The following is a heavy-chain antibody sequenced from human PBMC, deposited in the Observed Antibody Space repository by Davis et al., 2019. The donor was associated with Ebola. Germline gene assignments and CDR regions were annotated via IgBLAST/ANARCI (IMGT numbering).Heavy chain of an antibody. CDR3: ARESGRFLEWIKFDY. J-gene: IGHJ4*02. Sequence: GESLKISCAASGLIFNNYWMSWIRQAPGKGPEWVAIIKEDGGEKYYVDSVKGRFTISRDNAKNSLYLQMNSLRDEDTAVYYCARESGRFLEWIKFDYWGQGTLVTVSS. CDR1: GLIFNNYW. V-gene: IGHV3-7*01. CDR2: IKEDGGEK. D-gene: IGHD3-3*01.